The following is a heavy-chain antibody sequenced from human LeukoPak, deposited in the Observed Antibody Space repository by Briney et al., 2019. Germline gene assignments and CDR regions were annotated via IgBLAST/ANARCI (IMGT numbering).Heavy chain of an antibody. V-gene: IGHV3-30-3*01. Sequence: GRSLRLSCAASGFTFSSYAMHWVRQAPGKGLEWVAVISYDGSNKYYADSVKGRFTISRDNSKNTLYLQMNSLRAEDTAVYYCPRDVSDIVVVVAATLTYFQHWGQGTLVTVSS. J-gene: IGHJ1*01. D-gene: IGHD2-15*01. CDR2: ISYDGSNK. CDR3: PRDVSDIVVVVAATLTYFQH. CDR1: GFTFSSYA.